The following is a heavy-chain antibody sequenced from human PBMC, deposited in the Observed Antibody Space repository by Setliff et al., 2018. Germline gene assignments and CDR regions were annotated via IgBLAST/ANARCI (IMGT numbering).Heavy chain of an antibody. CDR3: ARDGEYDYGDYVRFDY. J-gene: IGHJ4*02. CDR2: IIPMFDTG. CDR1: GGTFGSSA. V-gene: IGHV1-69*13. D-gene: IGHD4-17*01. Sequence: ASVKVSCKASGGTFGSSALSWVRQAPGQGLEWMGGIIPMFDTGIYAEKFQGRVTLSADESTSTAYMELRSLRSDDTAVYYCARDGEYDYGDYVRFDYWGQGTLVTVSS.